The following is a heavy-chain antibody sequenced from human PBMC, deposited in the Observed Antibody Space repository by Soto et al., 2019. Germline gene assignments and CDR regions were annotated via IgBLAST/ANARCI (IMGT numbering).Heavy chain of an antibody. Sequence: QVQLVQSGAEVKKPGASVKVSCKASGYTFTSYGISWGRQAHGQGLEWMGWISAYNGNTNYAQKLQGTFTMTTVTSTSTAYMELRSLRSDDTAVYYCAGYLAAGLVDSWGQGTLVTVSS. D-gene: IGHD6-19*01. CDR3: AGYLAAGLVDS. J-gene: IGHJ4*02. V-gene: IGHV1-18*01. CDR1: GYTFTSYG. CDR2: ISAYNGNT.